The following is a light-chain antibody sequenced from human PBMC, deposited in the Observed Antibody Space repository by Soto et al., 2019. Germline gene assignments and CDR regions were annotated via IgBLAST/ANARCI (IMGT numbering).Light chain of an antibody. J-gene: IGKJ1*01. Sequence: DIVMTQTPLSSPVSLGQPASISCRSSQSLVHSDGNTYLSWLHQRPGQPPRLLIYKTSNRFSGVPDRFSGSGAGTDFTLKISRVEAEDVGVYYCMQAIQLWTFGQGTKVEI. CDR1: QSLVHSDGNTY. V-gene: IGKV2-24*01. CDR2: KTS. CDR3: MQAIQLWT.